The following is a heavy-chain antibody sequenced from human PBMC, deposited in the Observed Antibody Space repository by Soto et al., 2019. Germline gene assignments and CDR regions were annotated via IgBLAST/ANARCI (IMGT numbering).Heavy chain of an antibody. CDR1: GGTFSSYA. Sequence: QVQLVQSGAEVKKPGSSAKVSCKASGGTFSSYAISWVRQAPGQGLEWMGGIIPIVGSANYAQKCQGRVTITADESTSTAYMELSSLRSEDTAVYYCARSQGSSTSLEIYYYYYYGMDVWGQGTTVTVSS. V-gene: IGHV1-69*01. CDR2: IIPIVGSA. CDR3: ARSQGSSTSLEIYYYYYYGMDV. J-gene: IGHJ6*02. D-gene: IGHD2-2*01.